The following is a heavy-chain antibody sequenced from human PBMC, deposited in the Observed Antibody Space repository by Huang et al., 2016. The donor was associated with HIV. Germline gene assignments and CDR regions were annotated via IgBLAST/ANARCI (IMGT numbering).Heavy chain of an antibody. Sequence: QVQLVESGGGVVQPGGSLRLACAASGFTFSNYPMHWVRQAPGKGLEWGAVISYEDGSTTYFADSVKGRFTISRDNSKNTVYLQMSSLRADDTAVFYCARDVLRGLGYFDVWGRGTLVTVSS. CDR2: ISYEDGSTT. J-gene: IGHJ2*01. CDR1: GFTFSNYP. D-gene: IGHD4-17*01. V-gene: IGHV3-30-3*01. CDR3: ARDVLRGLGYFDV.